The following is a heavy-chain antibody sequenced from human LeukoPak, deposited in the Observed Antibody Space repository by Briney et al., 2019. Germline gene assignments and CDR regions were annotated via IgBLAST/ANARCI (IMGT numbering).Heavy chain of an antibody. D-gene: IGHD6-19*01. J-gene: IGHJ4*02. CDR3: ARGDSSGWPVDY. CDR1: GFTFSSNS. V-gene: IGHV3-21*01. CDR2: ISSSSSYI. Sequence: WGSLRLSCAASGFTFSSNSMNWVRQAPGKGLEWVSSISSSSSYIYYADSVKGRFTISRDNAKNSLYLQMNSLRAEDTAVYYWARGDSSGWPVDYWGQGTLVTVSS.